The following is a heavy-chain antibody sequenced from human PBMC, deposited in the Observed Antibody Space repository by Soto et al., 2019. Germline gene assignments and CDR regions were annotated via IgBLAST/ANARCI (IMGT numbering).Heavy chain of an antibody. J-gene: IGHJ4*02. CDR1: GGSISSYY. CDR2: IYYSGST. V-gene: IGHV4-59*01. D-gene: IGHD3-22*01. CDR3: ARAIYDSSGYYWYYDY. Sequence: SETLSLTCTVSGGSISSYYWSWIRQPPGKGLEWIGYIYYSGSTNYNPSLKSRVTISVDTSKNQFSPKLSSVTAADTAVYYCARAIYDSSGYYWYYDYWGQGTLVTVSS.